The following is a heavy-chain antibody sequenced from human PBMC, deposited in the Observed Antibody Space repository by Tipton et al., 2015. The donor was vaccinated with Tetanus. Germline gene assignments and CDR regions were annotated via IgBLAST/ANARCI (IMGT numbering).Heavy chain of an antibody. Sequence: SLRLSCTTSGFTFGEYAMSWFRQAPGKGLEWVSSIGSTDYIYYADSVRGRFTVSRDNAKNSLYLQMNSLRAEDTAVYYCARGWDFWRGYGPTWVDPWGQGTLVTVSS. CDR3: ARGWDFWRGYGPTWVDP. D-gene: IGHD3-3*01. J-gene: IGHJ5*02. V-gene: IGHV3-69-1*01. CDR1: GFTFGEYA. CDR2: IGSTDYI.